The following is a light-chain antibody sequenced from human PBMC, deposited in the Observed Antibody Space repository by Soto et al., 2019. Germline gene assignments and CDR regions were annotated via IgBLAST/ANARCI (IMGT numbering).Light chain of an antibody. CDR1: SSNIGAGYD. CDR2: GNN. J-gene: IGLJ2*01. Sequence: QSALTQPPSVSGAPGQRVTISCTGSSSNIGAGYDVHWYQQFPGTAPKLLIYGNNNRPSGVPDRFSGSKSGTSASLAITGLQAEDEADYYCQSYDSSLSVVVFGGGTKVTVL. CDR3: QSYDSSLSVVV. V-gene: IGLV1-40*01.